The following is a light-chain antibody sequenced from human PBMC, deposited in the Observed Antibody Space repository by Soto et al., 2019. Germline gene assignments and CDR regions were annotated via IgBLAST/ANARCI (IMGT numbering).Light chain of an antibody. CDR2: DAS. Sequence: IVLTQSPATLSLSPGDRATLSCRASQDISSNLAWYQQKPGQAPRLLIDDASTRAAGIPARFNGGGSGTEFTLTISSLQSEDFALYYCQQFHNWPPSFGGGTKVDIK. CDR1: QDISSN. CDR3: QQFHNWPPS. V-gene: IGKV3-15*01. J-gene: IGKJ4*01.